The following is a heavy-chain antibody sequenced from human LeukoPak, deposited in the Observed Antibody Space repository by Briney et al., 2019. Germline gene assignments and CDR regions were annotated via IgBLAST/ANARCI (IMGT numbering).Heavy chain of an antibody. CDR2: IIPIFGTA. Sequence: SVKVSCKGSGGTFSNYAISWVRQAPRQGLEWMGGIIPIFGTANYAQKFQGRVTITADKSTSTAYMELSSLRSEDTAVYYCARVGGYSYGFPYYYYYYMDVWGKGTTVTISS. J-gene: IGHJ6*03. D-gene: IGHD5-18*01. V-gene: IGHV1-69*06. CDR1: GGTFSNYA. CDR3: ARVGGYSYGFPYYYYYYMDV.